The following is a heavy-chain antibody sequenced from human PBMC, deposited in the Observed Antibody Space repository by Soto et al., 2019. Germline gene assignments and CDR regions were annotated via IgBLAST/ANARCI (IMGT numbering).Heavy chain of an antibody. V-gene: IGHV4-39*01. J-gene: IGHJ4*02. CDR2: IYYLGNT. CDR3: AGLFPYVSSGYHLTY. Sequence: PFVLMSLPCSVVCGSISSRVAYWGRIRQPPGKGLEWVGSIYYLGNTYYNPSLGGRVSISVDTSKNQFSLKLNSVTAADTAFFFCAGLFPYVSSGYHLTYLGQGTLVTVSS. D-gene: IGHD3-22*01. CDR1: CGSISSRVAY.